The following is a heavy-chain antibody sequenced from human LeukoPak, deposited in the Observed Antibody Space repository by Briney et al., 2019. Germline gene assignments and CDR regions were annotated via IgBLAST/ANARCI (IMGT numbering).Heavy chain of an antibody. Sequence: ASVKVSCEASGYVFTSYDINWVRQATGQGLEWMGWMIPDSGNTGYAQKFQGRVTMTRDTSINTAYLELSSLRSDDTAVYYCAVRAGSYWFDPWGQGTLVTVSP. J-gene: IGHJ5*02. CDR2: MIPDSGNT. CDR1: GYVFTSYD. CDR3: AVRAGSYWFDP. V-gene: IGHV1-8*01. D-gene: IGHD1-26*01.